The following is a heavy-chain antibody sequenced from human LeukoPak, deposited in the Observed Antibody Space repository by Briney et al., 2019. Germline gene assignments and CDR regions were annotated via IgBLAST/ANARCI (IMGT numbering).Heavy chain of an antibody. CDR3: VLPYDYGDYVFDY. Sequence: GGSLRLSCAASGFTFSSYAMSWVRQAPGKGLEWVSVISGSGGSTYYADSVKGRFTISRDNSKNTLYLQMNSLRAEDTAVYYCVLPYDYGDYVFDYWGQGTLVTVSS. CDR2: ISGSGGST. V-gene: IGHV3-23*01. D-gene: IGHD4-17*01. CDR1: GFTFSSYA. J-gene: IGHJ4*02.